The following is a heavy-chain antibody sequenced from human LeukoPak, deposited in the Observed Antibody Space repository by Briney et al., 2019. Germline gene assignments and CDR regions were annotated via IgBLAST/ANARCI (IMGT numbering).Heavy chain of an antibody. CDR1: GGSISSGGYY. D-gene: IGHD2-2*01. CDR2: IYYSGST. Sequence: SETLSLTCTVSGGSISSGGYYWSWIRQHPGKGLEWIGYIYYSGSTYYNPSLKSRVTISVDTSKNQFSLKLSSVTAADTAVYYCARGKDIVVVPAAPRGYWYFDLWGRGTLVTVSS. J-gene: IGHJ2*01. V-gene: IGHV4-31*03. CDR3: ARGKDIVVVPAAPRGYWYFDL.